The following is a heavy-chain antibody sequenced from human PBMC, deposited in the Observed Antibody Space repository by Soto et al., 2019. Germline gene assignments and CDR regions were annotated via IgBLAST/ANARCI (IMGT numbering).Heavy chain of an antibody. CDR2: ISSNGGST. CDR3: ARGGSGSYYFDY. V-gene: IGHV3-64*01. CDR1: GYTFGSYA. Sequence: SCKASGYTFGSYAMHWGRQAPGKGLEYVSAISSNGGSTYYANSVKGRFTISRDNSKNTLYLQMGSLRAEDMAVYYCARGGSGSYYFDYWGQGTLVTVSS. J-gene: IGHJ4*02. D-gene: IGHD6-19*01.